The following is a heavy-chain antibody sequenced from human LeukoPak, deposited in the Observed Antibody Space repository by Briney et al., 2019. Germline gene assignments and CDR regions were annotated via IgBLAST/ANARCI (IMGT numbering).Heavy chain of an antibody. CDR2: IYYSGST. D-gene: IGHD1-26*01. Sequence: SETLSLTCTVSGGSISSSSDYWAWIRQPPGKGLEWIGSIYYSGSTYYNSSLKCRVTVSVDTSKNQFSLKLSSVTAADTAVYYCARHIYSGSYSRWFDPWGQGTLVTVSS. CDR3: ARHIYSGSYSRWFDP. V-gene: IGHV4-39*01. J-gene: IGHJ5*02. CDR1: GGSISSSSDY.